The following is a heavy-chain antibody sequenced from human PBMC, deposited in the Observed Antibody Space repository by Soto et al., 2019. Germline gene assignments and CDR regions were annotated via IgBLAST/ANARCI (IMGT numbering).Heavy chain of an antibody. CDR3: AIDAVGDKIFGVVIMYGMDV. D-gene: IGHD3-3*01. J-gene: IGHJ6*02. CDR1: GGTFSSYA. CDR2: IIPIFGTA. V-gene: IGHV1-69*01. Sequence: QVQLVQSGAEVKKPGSSVKVSCKASGGTFSSYAISWVRQAPGQGLEWMGGIIPIFGTANYAQKFQGRVTITADESTSTAYMELSSLRSEDTAVYYCAIDAVGDKIFGVVIMYGMDVWGQGTTVTVSS.